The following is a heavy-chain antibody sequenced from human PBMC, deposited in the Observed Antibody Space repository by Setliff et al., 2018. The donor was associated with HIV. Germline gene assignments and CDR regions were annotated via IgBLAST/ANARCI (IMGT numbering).Heavy chain of an antibody. D-gene: IGHD6-19*01. CDR2: IHTSGST. V-gene: IGHV4-61*09. CDR1: GGSISSGSHY. Sequence: PSETLSLTCTVSGGSISSGSHYWTWIRQPAGKGLEWIGHIHTSGSTNYDLSLMSRVTISVDTSKNQFSLKLSAVTAADTAVYYCARSFGIAVAGYLDYWGQGTLVTVSS. CDR3: ARSFGIAVAGYLDY. J-gene: IGHJ4*02.